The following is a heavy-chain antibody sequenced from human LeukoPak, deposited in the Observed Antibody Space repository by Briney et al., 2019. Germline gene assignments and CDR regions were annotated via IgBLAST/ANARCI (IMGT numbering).Heavy chain of an antibody. V-gene: IGHV4-34*01. Sequence: PSETLSLTCAVYGGSFSGYYWSWIRQPPGKGLEWIGEINHSGSTYYNPSLKSRVTISVDTSKNQFSLKLSSVAAADTAVYYCARHLYYDFWSGLPDAFDTWGQGTMVTVSS. J-gene: IGHJ3*02. D-gene: IGHD3-3*01. CDR3: ARHLYYDFWSGLPDAFDT. CDR2: INHSGST. CDR1: GGSFSGYY.